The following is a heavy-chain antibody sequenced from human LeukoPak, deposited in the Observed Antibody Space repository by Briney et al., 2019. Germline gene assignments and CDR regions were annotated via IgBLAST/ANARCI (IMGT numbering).Heavy chain of an antibody. D-gene: IGHD5-18*01. CDR3: ARDLTLFNRSYGFYWYFDL. CDR1: ECSVGSNY. Sequence: GGSLSLSCAASECSVGSNYMTWVRQAPGKGLEWVSLIYSGGSTYYADSVTGRFTISRDNSKNTMYLQMNSLRAEDTAVYYCARDLTLFNRSYGFYWYFDLWGRGTLVTVSA. J-gene: IGHJ2*01. CDR2: IYSGGST. V-gene: IGHV3-66*01.